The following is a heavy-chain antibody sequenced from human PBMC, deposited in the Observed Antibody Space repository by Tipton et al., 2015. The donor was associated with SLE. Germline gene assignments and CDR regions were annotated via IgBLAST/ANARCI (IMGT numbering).Heavy chain of an antibody. D-gene: IGHD1-26*01. J-gene: IGHJ3*02. CDR3: ARRLGGSYSLPDAFDI. CDR2: IYYSGST. CDR1: GGSIGSSSYY. Sequence: TLSLTCTVSGGSIGSSSYYWGWIRQPPGKGLEWIGSIYYSGSTYYNPSLKSRVTISVDTSKNQFSLKLSSVTAADTAVYYCARRLGGSYSLPDAFDIWGQGTMVTVSS. V-gene: IGHV4-39*07.